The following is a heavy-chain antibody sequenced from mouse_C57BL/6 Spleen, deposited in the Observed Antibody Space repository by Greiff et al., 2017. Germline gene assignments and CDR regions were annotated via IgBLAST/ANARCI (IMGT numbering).Heavy chain of an antibody. V-gene: IGHV1-64*01. CDR1: GYTFTSYW. CDR2: IHPNSGST. Sequence: QVQLQQPGAELVKPGASVKLSCKASGYTFTSYWMHWVKQRPGQGLEWIGMIHPNSGSTNYNEKFKSKATLTVDKSSSTAYMQLSSLTSEDSAVYYCARDGSSPAGLAYWGQGTLVTVSA. D-gene: IGHD1-1*01. J-gene: IGHJ3*01. CDR3: ARDGSSPAGLAY.